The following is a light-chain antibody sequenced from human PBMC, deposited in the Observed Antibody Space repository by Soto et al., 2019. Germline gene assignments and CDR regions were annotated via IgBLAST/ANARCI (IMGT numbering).Light chain of an antibody. CDR1: QSVSSN. Sequence: EILMTQSPATLSVSPGERATLSCRASQSVSSNLAWYQQKPGQAPRLLIYAASTRATGIPARFSGSGSVTEFTLTISSLQSEDFAVYYCQQFNNCPQTFGQGTKLEIK. CDR2: AAS. V-gene: IGKV3-15*01. J-gene: IGKJ2*01. CDR3: QQFNNCPQT.